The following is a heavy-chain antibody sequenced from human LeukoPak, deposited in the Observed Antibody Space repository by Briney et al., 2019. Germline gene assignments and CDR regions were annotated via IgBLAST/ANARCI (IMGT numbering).Heavy chain of an antibody. CDR2: IYYSGST. CDR1: GGSISSSSYY. D-gene: IGHD5-18*01. CDR3: ARPSGYSYGPPFDY. V-gene: IGHV4-39*01. J-gene: IGHJ4*02. Sequence: PSETLSLTCTVSGGSISSSSYYWGWIRQPPGKGLEWIGSIYYSGSTYYNPSLKSRVTISVDTSKNQLSLKLSSVTAADTAVYYCARPSGYSYGPPFDYWGQGTLVTVSS.